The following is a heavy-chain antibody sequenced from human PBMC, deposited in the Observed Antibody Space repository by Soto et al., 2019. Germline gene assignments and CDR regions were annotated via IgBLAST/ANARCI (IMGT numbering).Heavy chain of an antibody. Sequence: PSQTLSLTCAISGDSVSSNSAAWNCIRQSPSRGLEWLGRTYYRSKWYNDYAVSVKSRITINPDTSKNQFSLQLNSVTPEDTAVYYCAATIFSYYYYGMDVWGQGTTVTVSS. V-gene: IGHV6-1*01. CDR2: TYYRSKWYN. CDR3: AATIFSYYYYGMDV. J-gene: IGHJ6*02. CDR1: GDSVSSNSAA. D-gene: IGHD3-3*01.